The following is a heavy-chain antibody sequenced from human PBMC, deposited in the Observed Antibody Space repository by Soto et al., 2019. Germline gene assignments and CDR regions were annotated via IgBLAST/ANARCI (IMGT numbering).Heavy chain of an antibody. CDR3: AAYYDSSGYYDWFDP. CDR2: IYHSGST. V-gene: IGHV4-30-2*01. Sequence: QLQLQESGSGLVKPSQTLSLTCAVSGGSISSGGYSWSWIRQPPGTGLEWIGYIYHSGSTYYNPSLKSRVTISVDRSKNQFSLKLSSVTAADTAVYYCAAYYDSSGYYDWFDPWGQGTLVTVSS. D-gene: IGHD3-22*01. J-gene: IGHJ5*02. CDR1: GGSISSGGYS.